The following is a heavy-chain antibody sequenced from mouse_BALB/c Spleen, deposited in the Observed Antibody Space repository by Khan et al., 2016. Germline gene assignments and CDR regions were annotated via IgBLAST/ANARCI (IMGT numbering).Heavy chain of an antibody. V-gene: IGHV9-3-1*01. D-gene: IGHD3-1*01. J-gene: IGHJ2*01. CDR1: GYTFTNYG. CDR3: ARWGSSGTGNY. CDR2: INTYTGEP. Sequence: QIQLVQSGPELKKPGETVKISCKASGYTFTNYGMNWVKQAPGKGLKWMGWINTYTGEPTYADDFKGRFAFSLETSASTAYLQINNLKTEDTATYFCARWGSSGTGNYWGQGTTLTVSS.